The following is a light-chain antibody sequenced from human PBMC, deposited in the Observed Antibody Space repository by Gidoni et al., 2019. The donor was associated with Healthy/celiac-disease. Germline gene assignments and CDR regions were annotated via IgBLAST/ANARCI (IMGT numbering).Light chain of an antibody. CDR2: AAS. V-gene: IGKV1-39*01. CDR1: QSISSY. CDR3: QQSYSTPVT. Sequence: RVTITCRASQSISSYLNWYQQKPGKAPKLLIYAASSLQSGVPSRFSGSGSGTDFTLTISSLQPEDFATYYCQQSYSTPVTFGQGTKLEIK. J-gene: IGKJ2*01.